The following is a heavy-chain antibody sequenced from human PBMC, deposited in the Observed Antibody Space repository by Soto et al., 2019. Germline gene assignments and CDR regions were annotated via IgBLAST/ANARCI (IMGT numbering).Heavy chain of an antibody. V-gene: IGHV4-39*01. CDR1: GGSISSSSYY. J-gene: IGHJ6*02. D-gene: IGHD6-19*01. CDR2: IYYSGSS. Sequence: QLQLQESGPGLVKPSETLSLTCTVSGGSISSSSYYWGWIRQPPGKGLEWIGSIYYSGSSYYNPSLKSPVTISVDTSKNQFSLKLSSVTAADAAVYYCARTPPTGYSSGWQDYYYYGMDVWGQGTTVTVSS. CDR3: ARTPPTGYSSGWQDYYYYGMDV.